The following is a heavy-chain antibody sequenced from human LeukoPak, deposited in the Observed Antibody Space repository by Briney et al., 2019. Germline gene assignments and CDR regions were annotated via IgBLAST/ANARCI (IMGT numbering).Heavy chain of an antibody. CDR3: TSNLAANYHYFYGIDV. Sequence: GGSLRLSCAASGFSFSTYYMAWIRQAPGKGLEWVAFISSSTTSTYYADSVKGRFTVSRDNAKNSLSLQTSSLGVEDTGVYYCTSNLAANYHYFYGIDVWGQGTTVTVSS. D-gene: IGHD1-26*01. J-gene: IGHJ6*02. V-gene: IGHV3-11*01. CDR2: ISSSTTST. CDR1: GFSFSTYY.